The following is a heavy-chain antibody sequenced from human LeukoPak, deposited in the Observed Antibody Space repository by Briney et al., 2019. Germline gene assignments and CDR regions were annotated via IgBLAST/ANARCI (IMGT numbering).Heavy chain of an antibody. CDR3: ARAPYCSGGSCALNY. D-gene: IGHD2-15*01. CDR2: IYYSGST. CDR1: GGSISSYY. V-gene: IGHV4-59*01. Sequence: SETLSLTXTVSGGSISSYYWSWIRQPPGKGLEWIGYIYYSGSTNYNPSLKSRVTISVDTSKNQFSLKLSSVTAADTAVYYCARAPYCSGGSCALNYWGHGTLVTVSS. J-gene: IGHJ4*01.